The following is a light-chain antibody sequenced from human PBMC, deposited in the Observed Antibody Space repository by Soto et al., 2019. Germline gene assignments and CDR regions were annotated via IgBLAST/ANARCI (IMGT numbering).Light chain of an antibody. CDR1: SSDIRGYDY. V-gene: IGLV2-14*01. CDR2: DVS. J-gene: IGLJ1*01. Sequence: QSALTQPASVSGSPGQSITISCTGTSSDIRGYDYVSWYQQYPGKAPKLMIYDVSNRPSGVSDRFSGSKSANTASLTISGLQAEDEADYYCNSYTTSSSLYVFGTGTKVTVL. CDR3: NSYTTSSSLYV.